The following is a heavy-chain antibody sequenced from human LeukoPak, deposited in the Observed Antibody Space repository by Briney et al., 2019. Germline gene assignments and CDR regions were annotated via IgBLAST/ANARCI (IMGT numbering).Heavy chain of an antibody. J-gene: IGHJ4*02. Sequence: ASVKVSCKASGYTFTSYDINWVRQATGQGLEWMGWMNPNSGNTGYAQKFQGRVTMTRNTSISTAYMELSSLRSEDTAVYYCVFSFTAAAYFVYWGQGTLVTVSS. D-gene: IGHD6-13*01. CDR2: MNPNSGNT. CDR1: GYTFTSYD. CDR3: VFSFTAAAYFVY. V-gene: IGHV1-8*01.